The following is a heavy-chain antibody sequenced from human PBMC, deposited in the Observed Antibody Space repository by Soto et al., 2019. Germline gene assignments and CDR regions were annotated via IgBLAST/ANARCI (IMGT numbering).Heavy chain of an antibody. CDR1: GFTFSSYA. CDR3: AKDLRGSTTVTFDY. D-gene: IGHD4-17*01. J-gene: IGHJ4*02. V-gene: IGHV3-23*01. CDR2: ISGSGGST. Sequence: GGSLRLSCAASGFTFSSYAMSWVRQALGKGLEWVSAISGSGGSTYYADSVKGRFTISRDNSKNTLYLQMNSLRAEDTAVYYCAKDLRGSTTVTFDYWGQGTLVTVSS.